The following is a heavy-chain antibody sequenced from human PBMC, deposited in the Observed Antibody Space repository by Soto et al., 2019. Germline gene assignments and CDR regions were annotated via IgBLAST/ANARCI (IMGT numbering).Heavy chain of an antibody. J-gene: IGHJ5*02. CDR2: ISGSGGST. V-gene: IGHV3-23*01. D-gene: IGHD6-19*01. CDR1: GFNFSSYA. Sequence: PGGSLRLSCAASGFNFSSYAMSWVRQAPGKGLEWVSAISGSGGSTYYADSVKGRFTISRDNSKNTLYLQMNSLRAEDTAVYYCAKQWDSSGWYGVGDWFDPWGQGTLVTVSS. CDR3: AKQWDSSGWYGVGDWFDP.